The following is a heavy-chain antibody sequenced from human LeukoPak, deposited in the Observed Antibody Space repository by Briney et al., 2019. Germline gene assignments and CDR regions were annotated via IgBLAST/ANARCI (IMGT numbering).Heavy chain of an antibody. V-gene: IGHV3-7*01. CDR3: ASSRNEMATTY. D-gene: IGHD5-24*01. CDR2: IKQDGGEK. CDR1: GFTFSSYW. J-gene: IGHJ4*02. Sequence: GGSLRLSCAASGFTFSSYWMSWVRQAPGKGLEWVANIKQDGGEKYYVDSVKGRFTISRDNAKNSLYLQMNSLRAEDTAVYYCASSRNEMATTYWGQGTLVTVSS.